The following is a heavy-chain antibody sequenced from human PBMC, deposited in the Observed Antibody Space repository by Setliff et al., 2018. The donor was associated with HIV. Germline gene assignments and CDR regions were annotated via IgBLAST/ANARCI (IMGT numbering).Heavy chain of an antibody. J-gene: IGHJ4*02. Sequence: LSLTCTVSGGSITSYYWNWIRQSPGKGLEWIGYIFDSGTTKYNPSVTSRVAISVDASKNQFFLQLISVTAADTAVYYCARQGGYNSPLMVWGQGKLVTVSS. D-gene: IGHD3-10*01. V-gene: IGHV4-59*08. CDR2: IFDSGTT. CDR3: ARQGGYNSPLMV. CDR1: GGSITSYY.